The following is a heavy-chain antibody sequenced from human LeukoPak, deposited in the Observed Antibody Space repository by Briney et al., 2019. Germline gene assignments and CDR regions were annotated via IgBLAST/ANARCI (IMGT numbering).Heavy chain of an antibody. CDR3: TTSRRSSYGYRALELPPSPVD. CDR1: GGSFSGYY. CDR2: INHSGST. D-gene: IGHD5-18*01. J-gene: IGHJ4*02. Sequence: SETLSLTCAVYGGSFSGYYWSWIRQPPGKGLEWIGEINHSGSTNYNPSLKSRVTISVDTSKNQFSLKLSSVTAADTAVYYCTTSRRSSYGYRALELPPSPVDWGQGTLVTVSS. V-gene: IGHV4-34*01.